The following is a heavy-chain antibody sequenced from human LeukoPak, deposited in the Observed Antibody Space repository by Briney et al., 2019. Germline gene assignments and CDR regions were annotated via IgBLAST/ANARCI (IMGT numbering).Heavy chain of an antibody. CDR3: ARDLDGIAAAGDPRGGWVENWFDP. CDR2: IYTSGCT. Sequence: SETLSLTCTVSGGSISSGSYYWSWIRQPAGKGLEWIGRIYTSGCTNYNPSLKSRVTISVDTSKNQFSLKLSSVTAADTAVYYCARDLDGIAAAGDPRGGWVENWFDPWGQGTLVTVSS. CDR1: GGSISSGSYY. V-gene: IGHV4-61*02. D-gene: IGHD6-13*01. J-gene: IGHJ5*02.